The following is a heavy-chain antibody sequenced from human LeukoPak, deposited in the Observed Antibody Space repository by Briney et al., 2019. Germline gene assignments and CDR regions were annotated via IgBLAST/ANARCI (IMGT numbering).Heavy chain of an antibody. Sequence: PGGSLRLSCAASGSTFSSYWMHWVRQAPGKGLVWVSRINTDGSSTSYADSVKGRFTISRDNAKNRLYVQMNSLRAEDTAVYYCATGSGLWSPDYWGQGTLVTVSS. J-gene: IGHJ4*02. CDR2: INTDGSST. V-gene: IGHV3-74*01. CDR1: GSTFSSYW. CDR3: ATGSGLWSPDY. D-gene: IGHD5-18*01.